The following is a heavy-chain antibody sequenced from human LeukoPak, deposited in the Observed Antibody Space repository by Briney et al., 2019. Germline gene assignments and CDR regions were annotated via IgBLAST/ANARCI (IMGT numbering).Heavy chain of an antibody. CDR3: ARGVYRPNYYGSGSYYNFYYYYYMDV. Sequence: PSETLSLTCYVSGGSISRTNYYWGWIRQAPGKGLEWLGSVYYSGSTYYNPSLKSRLTISVDTSKNHFSLRLSSVTAADTAVYYCARGVYRPNYYGSGSYYNFYYYYYMDVWGKGTTVTVSS. J-gene: IGHJ6*03. D-gene: IGHD3-10*01. CDR1: GGSISRTNYY. V-gene: IGHV4-39*07. CDR2: VYYSGST.